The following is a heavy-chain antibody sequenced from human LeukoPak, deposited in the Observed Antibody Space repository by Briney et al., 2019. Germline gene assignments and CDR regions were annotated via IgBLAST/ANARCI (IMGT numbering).Heavy chain of an antibody. CDR1: GGSISSYY. CDR2: IYYSGST. D-gene: IGHD5-12*01. CDR3: ARFGGYLTNHYYYYMDV. V-gene: IGHV4-59*01. Sequence: SXXLSLTCTVSGGSISSYYWSWIRQPPGKGLEWIGYIYYSGSTNYNPSLKSRVNISVETSKKQFSLKLSSVTAADTAVYYCARFGGYLTNHYYYYMDVWGKGTTVTVSS. J-gene: IGHJ6*03.